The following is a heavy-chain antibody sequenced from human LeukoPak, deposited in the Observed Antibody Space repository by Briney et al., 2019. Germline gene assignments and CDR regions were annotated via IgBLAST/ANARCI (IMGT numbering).Heavy chain of an antibody. D-gene: IGHD2-8*01. CDR3: ARGRGNGRPENYFDY. J-gene: IGHJ4*02. V-gene: IGHV1-8*02. CDR1: GYTFTGYY. Sequence: ASVKVSCKASGYTFTGYYMHWVRQATGQGPEWMGWMNPNSGNAGFVQKFQGRVTLTRNTSISTAYMELSSLRSDDTAVYYCARGRGNGRPENYFDYWGQGTLVTVSS. CDR2: MNPNSGNA.